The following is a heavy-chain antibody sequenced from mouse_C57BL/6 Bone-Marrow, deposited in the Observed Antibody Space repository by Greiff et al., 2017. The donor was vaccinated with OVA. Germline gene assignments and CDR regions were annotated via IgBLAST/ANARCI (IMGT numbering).Heavy chain of an antibody. D-gene: IGHD2-1*01. Sequence: QVQLQQPGAELVKPGASVKLSCKASGYTFTSYWMHWVKQRPGRGFEWIGRIDPNSGGTKYNEKFKSKATLTVDKPSSTAYMQLSSLTSEDSAVYYCARSIGYYGNWKYFDVWGTGTTVTVSS. V-gene: IGHV1-72*01. CDR1: GYTFTSYW. J-gene: IGHJ1*03. CDR3: ARSIGYYGNWKYFDV. CDR2: IDPNSGGT.